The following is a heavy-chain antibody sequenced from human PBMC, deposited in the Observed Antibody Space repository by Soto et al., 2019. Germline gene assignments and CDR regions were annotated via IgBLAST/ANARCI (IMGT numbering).Heavy chain of an antibody. D-gene: IGHD3-22*01. CDR2: IYYSGST. CDR3: ARATYYYDSSGYYLGAWFDP. Sequence: QVQLQESGPGLVKPSETLSLTCTVSGGSVSSGSYYWSWIRQPPGKGLEWIGYIYYSGSTNYNPSLQRRVTISVDTSKNQYSLKLSSVTAADTAVYYCARATYYYDSSGYYLGAWFDPWGQGTLVTVSS. J-gene: IGHJ5*02. CDR1: GGSVSSGSYY. V-gene: IGHV4-61*01.